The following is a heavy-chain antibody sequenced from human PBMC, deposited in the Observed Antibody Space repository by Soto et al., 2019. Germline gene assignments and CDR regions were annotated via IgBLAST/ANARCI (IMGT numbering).Heavy chain of an antibody. CDR1: GFSLSTSGMR. Sequence: SGPTLVNPTQTLTLTCTFSGFSLSTSGMRVSWIRQPPGKALEWLARIDWDDDKFYSTSLKTRLTISKDTSKNQVVLTMTNMDPVDTATYYCARVQYSSGWYWFDPWGQGTLVTVSS. CDR2: IDWDDDK. V-gene: IGHV2-70*04. D-gene: IGHD6-19*01. J-gene: IGHJ5*02. CDR3: ARVQYSSGWYWFDP.